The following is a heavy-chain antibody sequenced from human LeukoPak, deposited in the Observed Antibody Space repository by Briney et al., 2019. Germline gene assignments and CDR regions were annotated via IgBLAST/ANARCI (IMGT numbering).Heavy chain of an antibody. CDR2: INPNSGGT. CDR1: GYTFTGYY. D-gene: IGHD2-2*01. J-gene: IGHJ3*02. Sequence: ASVKVSCKASGYTFTGYYIHWVRQAPGQGLEWMGWINPNSGGTNYAQKFQGRVTMTRDTSISTAYMELSRLRSDDTAVYYCASSWGIVIVPAAAGAFDIWGQGTMVTVSS. CDR3: ASSWGIVIVPAAAGAFDI. V-gene: IGHV1-2*02.